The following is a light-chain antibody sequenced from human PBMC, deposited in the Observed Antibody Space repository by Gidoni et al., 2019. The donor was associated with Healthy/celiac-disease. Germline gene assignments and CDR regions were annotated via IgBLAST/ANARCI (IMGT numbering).Light chain of an antibody. V-gene: IGKV1-39*01. CDR2: AAS. J-gene: IGKJ1*01. Sequence: DIQMTQPPSSLSASVGDRVTITCRASQSIISYLNWYQQKPGKAPKLLIYAASSLQSGVPSRFSDSESGTDFTLTISSLQPEDFATYYCQQSYSTPQTFXQXTKVEIK. CDR3: QQSYSTPQT. CDR1: QSIISY.